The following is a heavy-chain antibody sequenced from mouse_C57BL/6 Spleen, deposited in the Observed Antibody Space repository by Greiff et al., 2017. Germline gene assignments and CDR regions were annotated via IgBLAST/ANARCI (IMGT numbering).Heavy chain of an antibody. CDR1: GYTFTDYY. V-gene: IGHV1-26*01. Sequence: VQLQQSGPELVKPGASVKISCKASGYTFTDYYMNWVKQSHGKSLEWIGDINPNNGGTSYNQKFKGKATLTVDKSSSTAYMELRSLTSEDSAVYYCARYSIYYYLDYWGQGTTLTVSS. CDR2: INPNNGGT. CDR3: ARYSIYYYLDY. D-gene: IGHD2-1*01. J-gene: IGHJ2*01.